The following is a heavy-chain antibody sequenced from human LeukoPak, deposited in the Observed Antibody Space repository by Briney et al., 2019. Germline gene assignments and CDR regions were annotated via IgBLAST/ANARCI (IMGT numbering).Heavy chain of an antibody. J-gene: IGHJ4*02. CDR3: AREGMTYYDILTGYYKEYYFDC. CDR2: INAVNGNT. CDR1: GYTFTYYA. V-gene: IGHV1-3*01. D-gene: IGHD3-9*01. Sequence: ASVKVSCKASGYTFTYYAMHWVRQAPGQRLEWMGWINAVNGNTKYSQKFQGRVTITRDTSASAAYMELSSLRSEDTAVYYCAREGMTYYDILTGYYKEYYFDCWGQGTLVTVSS.